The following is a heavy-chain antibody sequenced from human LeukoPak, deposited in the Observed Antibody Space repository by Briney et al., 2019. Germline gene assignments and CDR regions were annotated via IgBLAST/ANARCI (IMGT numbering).Heavy chain of an antibody. CDR3: ARDGHPFDL. V-gene: IGHV3-7*01. J-gene: IGHJ4*02. CDR1: GFRFSSYW. Sequence: GGSLRLSCAASGFRFSSYWMSWVRQAPGKGLEWVANINQDGSEKYYVDTVKGRFTISRDNAKNSLYLQMNSLRAEDTAVYYCARDGHPFDLWGQGTLVTVAS. CDR2: INQDGSEK.